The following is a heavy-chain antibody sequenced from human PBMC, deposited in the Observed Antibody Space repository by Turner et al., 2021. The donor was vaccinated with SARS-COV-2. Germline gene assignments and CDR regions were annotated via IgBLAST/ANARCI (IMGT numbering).Heavy chain of an antibody. Sequence: QVQLVQSGAEVKKPGASVKVSCKVSGYTLTELSMHWVRQAPGKGLEWMGCFDPEDGETIYAQKFQGRVTMTEDTSTDTAYMELSSLRSEDTAVYYCTTGYAYCGGDCSIHYWGQVTLVTVSS. CDR1: GYTLTELS. D-gene: IGHD2-21*02. V-gene: IGHV1-24*01. CDR2: FDPEDGET. J-gene: IGHJ4*02. CDR3: TTGYAYCGGDCSIHY.